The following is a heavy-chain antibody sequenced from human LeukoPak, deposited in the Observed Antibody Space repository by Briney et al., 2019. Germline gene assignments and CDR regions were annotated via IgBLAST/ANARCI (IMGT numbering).Heavy chain of an antibody. CDR2: INPNSGGT. V-gene: IGHV1-2*02. J-gene: IGHJ3*02. Sequence: ASVKVPCKTSGYTFTVYYMHWVRQAPGQGLEWMGWINPNSGGTNYAQKFQGRVTMTRDTSISTAYMELSRLRSDDTAVYYCARDTVTAFDIWGQGTMVTVSS. CDR3: ARDTVTAFDI. CDR1: GYTFTVYY. D-gene: IGHD2-21*02.